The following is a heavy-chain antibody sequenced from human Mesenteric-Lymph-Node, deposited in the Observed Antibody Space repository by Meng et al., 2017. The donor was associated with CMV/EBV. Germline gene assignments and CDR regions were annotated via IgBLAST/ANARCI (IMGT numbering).Heavy chain of an antibody. D-gene: IGHD2-21*01. Sequence: ETLSLTCAASGFTFSSYAMSWVRQAPGKGLEWVSAISGSGGSTYYADSVKGRFTISRDNAKNSLYLQMNSLRAEDTAVYYCVRDLRIAFDYWGQGTLVTVSS. CDR2: ISGSGGST. J-gene: IGHJ4*02. V-gene: IGHV3-23*01. CDR1: GFTFSSYA. CDR3: VRDLRIAFDY.